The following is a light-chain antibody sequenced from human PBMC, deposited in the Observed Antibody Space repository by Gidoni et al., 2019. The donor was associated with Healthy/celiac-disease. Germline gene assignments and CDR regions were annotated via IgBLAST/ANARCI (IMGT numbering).Light chain of an antibody. Sequence: QSVLTQPPSASGTPGQRVTISCSGSGSNIGSNYVYWYQPLPGTAPKLLIYRNNQRPSGVPDRFSGSKSGTSASLAISGLRSEDEADYYCAAWDDSLSGHVVFGGGTKLTVL. J-gene: IGLJ2*01. CDR1: GSNIGSNY. CDR3: AAWDDSLSGHVV. V-gene: IGLV1-47*01. CDR2: RNN.